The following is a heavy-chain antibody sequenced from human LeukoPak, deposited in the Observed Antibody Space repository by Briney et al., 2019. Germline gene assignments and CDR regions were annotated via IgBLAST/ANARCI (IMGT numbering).Heavy chain of an antibody. CDR1: GGSISSYY. CDR3: ARALRGFLYYYYYMDV. V-gene: IGHV4-59*01. J-gene: IGHJ6*03. Sequence: SETLSLTCTVSGGSISSYYWSWIRQPPGKGLEWIGYIYYSGSTNYNPSLKSRVTISVDTSKNQFSLKLSSVTAADTAVYYCARALRGFLYYYYYMDVWGKGTTVTASS. D-gene: IGHD2/OR15-2a*01. CDR2: IYYSGST.